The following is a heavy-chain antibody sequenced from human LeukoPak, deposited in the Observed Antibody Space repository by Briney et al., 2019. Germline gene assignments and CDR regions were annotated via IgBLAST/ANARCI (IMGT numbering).Heavy chain of an antibody. Sequence: PGGSPRLSCAASGFTFSGHWMRWVRQAPGKGLEWVANINQGGSDKYYVDSVKGRFTISRDNANNLLYLQMNSLRGEDTAVYYCTRDRSRAEDDWGQGTLVTVSS. CDR1: GFTFSGHW. CDR3: TRDRSRAEDD. CDR2: INQGGSDK. V-gene: IGHV3-7*01. D-gene: IGHD1-14*01. J-gene: IGHJ4*02.